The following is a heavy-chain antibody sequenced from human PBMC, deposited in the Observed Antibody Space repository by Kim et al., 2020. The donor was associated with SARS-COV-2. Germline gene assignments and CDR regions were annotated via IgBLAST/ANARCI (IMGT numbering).Heavy chain of an antibody. V-gene: IGHV1-69*13. Sequence: SVKVSCRTSGDTFSNFIFSWVRQAPGQGFEWMGGVIPMIGTTKYAQKFQGRLTLHADESTGTASMELNSLTSQDTAVYYCAREVTLLRGINVVYWGPGTLVTVSS. J-gene: IGHJ4*02. D-gene: IGHD3-10*01. CDR2: VIPMIGTT. CDR1: GDTFSNFI. CDR3: AREVTLLRGINVVY.